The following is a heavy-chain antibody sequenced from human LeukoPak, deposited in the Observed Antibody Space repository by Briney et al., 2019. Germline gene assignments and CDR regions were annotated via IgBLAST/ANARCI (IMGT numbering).Heavy chain of an antibody. CDR2: IIWKGGST. CDR1: GFTFNTYS. J-gene: IGHJ6*04. CDR3: AELGITMIGGV. V-gene: IGHV3-20*04. D-gene: IGHD3-10*02. Sequence: GGSLRLSCAASGFTFNTYSMSLVRQAPGKGLELVSGIIWKGGSTGYADSVECRFTIFRENAKNSLYLQMNSLRAEDTAVYYCAELGITMIGGVRGKGNTVTISS.